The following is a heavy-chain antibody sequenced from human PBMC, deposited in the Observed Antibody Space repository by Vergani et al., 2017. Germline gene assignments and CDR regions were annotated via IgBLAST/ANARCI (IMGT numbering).Heavy chain of an antibody. Sequence: VQLVESGGGVIQPGRSLRLSCAASGFTFDDYAMHWVRQAPGKGLEWVSGISWNSGSIGYADSVKGRFTISRDNAKNSLYLQMNSLRAEDTALYYCAKASSISTRYYYYYMDVWGKGTTVTVSS. CDR3: AKASSISTRYYYYYMDV. V-gene: IGHV3-9*01. CDR1: GFTFDDYA. J-gene: IGHJ6*03. D-gene: IGHD6-6*01. CDR2: ISWNSGSI.